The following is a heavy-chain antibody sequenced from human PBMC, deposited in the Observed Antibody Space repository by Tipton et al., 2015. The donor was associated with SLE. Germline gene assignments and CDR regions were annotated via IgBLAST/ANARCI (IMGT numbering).Heavy chain of an antibody. Sequence: TLSLTCTVSGGSISSYYWSWIRQPPGKGLEWIGYIYGGTNYNPSLKSRVTISVDSSKNQVSLKLTSVTAADTAVYYCARRNRAFSYAMDVWGQGTTVTVSS. V-gene: IGHV4-59*08. CDR3: ARRNRAFSYAMDV. CDR1: GGSISSYY. J-gene: IGHJ6*02. CDR2: IYGGT. D-gene: IGHD1-14*01.